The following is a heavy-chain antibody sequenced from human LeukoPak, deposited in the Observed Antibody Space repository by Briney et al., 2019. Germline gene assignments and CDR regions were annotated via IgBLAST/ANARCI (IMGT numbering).Heavy chain of an antibody. CDR1: GFPFSSYS. D-gene: IGHD2-2*01. V-gene: IGHV3-48*01. CDR3: ARDYCNNNTCYVAFDL. J-gene: IGHJ3*01. CDR2: ISSSGSTI. Sequence: GGSLRLSCVASGFPFSSYSMNWVRQAPGMGLEWVSYISSSGSTISYADSVKGRFTISRDNPKNSFYLQMNSLRVEDTAVYYCARDYCNNNTCYVAFDLWGQGAMVTVSS.